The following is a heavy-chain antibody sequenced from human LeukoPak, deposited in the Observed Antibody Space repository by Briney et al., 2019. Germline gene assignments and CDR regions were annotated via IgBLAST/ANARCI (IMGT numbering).Heavy chain of an antibody. CDR1: GGSISSGDYY. Sequence: SQTLSLTCTVSGGSISSGDYYWSWIRQPPGKGLEWIGYIYYSGSTYYNPSLKSRVTISVDTSKNQFSLKLSSVTAADTAVYYCARSPFNPYNWLDPWGQGTLVTVSS. V-gene: IGHV4-30-4*01. CDR3: ARSPFNPYNWLDP. J-gene: IGHJ5*02. CDR2: IYYSGST.